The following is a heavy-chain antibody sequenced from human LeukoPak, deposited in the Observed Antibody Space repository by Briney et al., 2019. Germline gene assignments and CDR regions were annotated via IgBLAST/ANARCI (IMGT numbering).Heavy chain of an antibody. D-gene: IGHD3-9*01. CDR3: AKGNDILTGYYTY. J-gene: IGHJ4*02. CDR1: GFTFDDYG. V-gene: IGHV3-9*01. CDR2: ISRNSGSM. Sequence: QPGGSLRLSCAAAGFTFDDYGMHWVRQAPGKGLEWVSGISRNSGSMDYADSVKGRFTISRDNAKNSVYLQMNSLRAEDTALYYCAKGNDILTGYYTYWGQGTLVTVSS.